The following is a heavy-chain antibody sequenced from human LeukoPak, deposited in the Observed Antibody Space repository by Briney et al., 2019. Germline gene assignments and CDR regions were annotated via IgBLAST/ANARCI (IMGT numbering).Heavy chain of an antibody. D-gene: IGHD2-2*01. J-gene: IGHJ3*02. CDR2: IKQDGSEK. CDR3: ARDWGRVVVVRVDAFDI. Sequence: GGSLRLSCAASGFTFSSYWMSWVRQAPGKGLEWVANIKQDGSEKYYVDFVKGRFTISRDNAKNSLYLQMNGLRAEDTAVYYCARDWGRVVVVRVDAFDIWGQGTMVTVSS. V-gene: IGHV3-7*01. CDR1: GFTFSSYW.